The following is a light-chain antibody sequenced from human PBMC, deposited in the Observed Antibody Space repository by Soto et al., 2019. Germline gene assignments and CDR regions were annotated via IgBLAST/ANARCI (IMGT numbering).Light chain of an antibody. CDR3: QQRSNWPWT. Sequence: EIVLTQSPATLSLSPGERATLSCRASRGIGRYLAWYQQKPGQAPRLLIYDASNRAAGIPARFSGSGSGTDFTLTISSLEPEDSAVYYCQQRSNWPWTFGQGTKVEIK. CDR2: DAS. V-gene: IGKV3-11*01. CDR1: RGIGRY. J-gene: IGKJ1*01.